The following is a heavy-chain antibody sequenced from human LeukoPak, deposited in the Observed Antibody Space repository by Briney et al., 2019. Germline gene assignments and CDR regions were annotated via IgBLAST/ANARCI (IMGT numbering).Heavy chain of an antibody. J-gene: IGHJ5*02. CDR2: IYTSGST. Sequence: SETLSLTCTVSGGSISRYYWSWIRQPAGKGLEWIGRIYTSGSTNYNPSLKSRVTMSVDTSKNQFSLKLSSVTAADTAVYYCAAQARERLWFGEYYWFDPWGQGTLVTVSS. D-gene: IGHD3-10*01. CDR3: AAQARERLWFGEYYWFDP. V-gene: IGHV4-4*07. CDR1: GGSISRYY.